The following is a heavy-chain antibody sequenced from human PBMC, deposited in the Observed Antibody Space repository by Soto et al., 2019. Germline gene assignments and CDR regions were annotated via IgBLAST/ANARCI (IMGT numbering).Heavy chain of an antibody. CDR2: IYQGGAT. CDR3: ARPLHYHTAHYYGGRDV. V-gene: IGHV4-4*02. CDR1: GVSISDGLC. J-gene: IGHJ6*02. Sequence: QVQLQASGPGLVKPSGTLSFTCAVSGVSISDGLCWDWVRQPPGKGLEWIGEIYQGGATHYSPSLKSRVTISIDKSTNPLSLRLTSVTAADTAVYYCARPLHYHTAHYYGGRDVWGQGTTFTVSS. D-gene: IGHD3-22*01.